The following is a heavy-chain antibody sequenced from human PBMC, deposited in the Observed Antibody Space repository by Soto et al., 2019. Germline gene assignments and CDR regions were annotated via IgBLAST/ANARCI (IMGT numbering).Heavy chain of an antibody. D-gene: IGHD3-9*01. Sequence: PGGSLRLSCAASEFTFSSYWMSWVRQAPGKGLEWVANIKQDGSDKYYVDSVKGRFTISRDNAKNSLYLQMNSLRAEDTAVYYCAREVYFDYFDNWGHGTLVTVS. CDR1: EFTFSSYW. V-gene: IGHV3-7*01. CDR2: IKQDGSDK. CDR3: AREVYFDYFDN. J-gene: IGHJ4*01.